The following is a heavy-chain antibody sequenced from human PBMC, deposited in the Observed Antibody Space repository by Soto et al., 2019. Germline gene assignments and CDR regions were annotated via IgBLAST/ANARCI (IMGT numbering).Heavy chain of an antibody. V-gene: IGHV4-31*03. J-gene: IGHJ4*02. Sequence: SETLSLTCSVSGASIRSGGFYWSWLRQSPGKGLEWIGHIYYTGSTFVSPSLKGRLTISLDTSKNQFSLDLSSVTAADTAMYYCARIEMASIKWGRGTLVTVSS. CDR2: IYYTGST. CDR1: GASIRSGGFY. CDR3: ARIEMASIK. D-gene: IGHD5-12*01.